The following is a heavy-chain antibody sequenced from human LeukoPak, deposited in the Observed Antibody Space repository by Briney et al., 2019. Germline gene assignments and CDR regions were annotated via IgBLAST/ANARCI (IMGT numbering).Heavy chain of an antibody. CDR1: GFTVSSNY. CDR3: ARVRGYSSSWWGGYFDY. CDR2: IYSGGST. D-gene: IGHD6-13*01. V-gene: IGHV3-66*01. J-gene: IGHJ4*02. Sequence: GGSLRLSCAASGFTVSSNYMSWVRQAPGKGLEGVSVIYSGGSTYYADSVKGRFAISRDNSKNTLYLQMNSLRAEDTAVYYCARVRGYSSSWWGGYFDYWGQGTLVTVSS.